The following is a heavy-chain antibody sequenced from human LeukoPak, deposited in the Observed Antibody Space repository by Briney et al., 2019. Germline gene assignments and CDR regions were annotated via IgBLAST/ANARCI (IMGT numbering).Heavy chain of an antibody. Sequence: GGSLRLSCAASGFTFSSYGMHWVRQAPGKGLEWVAFTRYDGSNKYYADSVKGRFTISRDNSKNTLYLQMNSLRAEDTAVYYCAKENRRLLKDFDYWGQGTLVTVSS. CDR3: AKENRRLLKDFDY. CDR2: TRYDGSNK. V-gene: IGHV3-30*02. J-gene: IGHJ4*02. D-gene: IGHD2-21*01. CDR1: GFTFSSYG.